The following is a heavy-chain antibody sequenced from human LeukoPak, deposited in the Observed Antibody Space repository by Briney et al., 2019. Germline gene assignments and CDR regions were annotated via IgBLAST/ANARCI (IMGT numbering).Heavy chain of an antibody. CDR1: GFTFSNYW. J-gene: IGHJ4*02. D-gene: IGHD6-6*01. V-gene: IGHV3-7*01. CDR2: IKQDGSEK. Sequence: GGSLLLSCAASGFTFSNYWRSWVRRAPGKGLDWVANIKQDGSEKNYMDSGKGRFTVSRDNAKNLLFLQMNSLRVEDTAVYYCARFTRSSTPVYWGQGTLVTVSS. CDR3: ARFTRSSTPVY.